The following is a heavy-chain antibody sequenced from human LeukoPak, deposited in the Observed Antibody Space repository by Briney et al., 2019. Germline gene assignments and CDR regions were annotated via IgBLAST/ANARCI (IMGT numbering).Heavy chain of an antibody. J-gene: IGHJ6*02. CDR1: GGAFTSYT. CDR3: ARDHGSGWYYYYGMDV. CDR2: MIPILGIA. V-gene: IGHV1-69*04. D-gene: IGHD6-19*01. Sequence: ASVKLSCKAAGGAFTSYTISWGRHAPGQGLEWMGRMIPILGIANYAQKFQRRVTTTADNSTNTAYMELSSLSSEDTAVYYCARDHGSGWYYYYGMDVWGQGTTVTVSS.